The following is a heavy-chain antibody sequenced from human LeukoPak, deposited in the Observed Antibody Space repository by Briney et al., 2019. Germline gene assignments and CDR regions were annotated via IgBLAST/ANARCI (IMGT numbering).Heavy chain of an antibody. CDR1: GFTFSSYA. V-gene: IGHV3-23*01. CDR3: ARAGVTIFGGADAFDI. CDR2: ISGSGGST. D-gene: IGHD3-3*01. Sequence: PGGSLRLSCAASGFTFSSYAMSWVRQAPGKGLEWVSVISGSGGSTYYADSVKGRFTISRDNAKNTLYLQMNSLRAEDTAVYYCARAGVTIFGGADAFDIWGQGTMVTVSS. J-gene: IGHJ3*02.